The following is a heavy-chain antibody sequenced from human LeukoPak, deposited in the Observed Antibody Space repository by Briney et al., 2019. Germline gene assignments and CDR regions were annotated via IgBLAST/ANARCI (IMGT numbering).Heavy chain of an antibody. CDR3: AKGDCASGSCYFDD. V-gene: IGHV3-23*01. CDR1: GFTLSKHP. J-gene: IGHJ4*02. Sequence: GGSLRLSCAASGFTLSKHPMYWVRQAPGKGPEWVSSLSDTGDSRHYADSVKGRFTISRDSARSALYLQMNSLRAEDTAVYYCAKGDCASGSCYFDDWGRGSQVTVSS. D-gene: IGHD2-8*01. CDR2: LSDTGDSR.